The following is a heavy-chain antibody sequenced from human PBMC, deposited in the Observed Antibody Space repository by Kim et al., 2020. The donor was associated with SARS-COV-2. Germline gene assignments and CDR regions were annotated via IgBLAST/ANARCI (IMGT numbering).Heavy chain of an antibody. CDR3: ARRNGRDAFDI. J-gene: IGHJ3*02. D-gene: IGHD2-8*01. Sequence: IYYADSVKGRFTISRDNAKNSLYLQMNSLRAEDTAVYYCARRNGRDAFDIWGQGTMVTVSS. CDR2: I. V-gene: IGHV3-48*04.